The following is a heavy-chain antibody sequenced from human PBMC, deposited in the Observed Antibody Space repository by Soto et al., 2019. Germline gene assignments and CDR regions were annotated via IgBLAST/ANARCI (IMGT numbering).Heavy chain of an antibody. D-gene: IGHD3-16*02. Sequence: QVQLVESGGGLVKPGGSLRLSCVASGFTFSDYYMSWIRQAPGKGLEWVSYISSSGTTIYYADSVKGRFTISRDNAKNSLYLQMHSLRAEDTAVYYCARGPYDYVWGSDPPHFDYWGQGTLVTVSS. V-gene: IGHV3-11*01. CDR2: ISSSGTTI. CDR3: ARGPYDYVWGSDPPHFDY. J-gene: IGHJ4*02. CDR1: GFTFSDYY.